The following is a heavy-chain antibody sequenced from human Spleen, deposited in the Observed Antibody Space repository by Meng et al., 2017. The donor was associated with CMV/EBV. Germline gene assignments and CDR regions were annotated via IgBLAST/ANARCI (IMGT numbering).Heavy chain of an antibody. CDR2: INPNSGGT. D-gene: IGHD2-2*01. CDR1: GYTFTGYD. J-gene: IGHJ5*02. Sequence: ASGYTFTGYDMHWVRQAPGQGLEWMGWINPNSGGTNYAQKFQGRVTMTRDTSISTAYMELSRLRSDDTAVYYCARGSYQLLLNWFDPWGQGTLVTVSS. V-gene: IGHV1-2*02. CDR3: ARGSYQLLLNWFDP.